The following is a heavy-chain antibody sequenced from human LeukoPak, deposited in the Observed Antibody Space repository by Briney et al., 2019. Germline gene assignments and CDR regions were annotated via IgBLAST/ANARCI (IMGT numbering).Heavy chain of an antibody. J-gene: IGHJ6*03. CDR2: ITGSGGHT. D-gene: IGHD2-21*02. CDR1: GFTFNNYA. CDR3: TKDLTDFHYYYTDV. V-gene: IGHV3-23*01. Sequence: GGSLRLSCGASGFTFNNYALAWVRQSPGKGLEWVPGITGSGGHTYYAHSVKGRFTISRDNSKNTLYLRMYSLRAEDTAVYYCTKDLTDFHYYYTDVWGKGTTIIVSS.